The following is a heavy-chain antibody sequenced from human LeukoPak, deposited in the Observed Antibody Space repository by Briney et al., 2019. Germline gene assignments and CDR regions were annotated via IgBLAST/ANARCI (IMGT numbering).Heavy chain of an antibody. Sequence: KPGGSLRLSCAASGFTFSSYSMNWVRQAPGKGPEWVSSISSSSSYIYYADSVKGRFTISRDNAKNSLYLQMNSLRAEDTAVYYCARPIVGATDYWGQGTLVTVSS. D-gene: IGHD1-26*01. V-gene: IGHV3-21*01. CDR1: GFTFSSYS. CDR2: ISSSSSYI. J-gene: IGHJ4*02. CDR3: ARPIVGATDY.